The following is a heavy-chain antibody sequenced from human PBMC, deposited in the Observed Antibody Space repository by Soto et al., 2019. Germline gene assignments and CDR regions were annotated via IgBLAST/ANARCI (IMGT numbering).Heavy chain of an antibody. J-gene: IGHJ4*02. Sequence: QVQLAQSGAEMTKPGSSVKVSCRASGGSFSDFAFSWVWQAPGQGLEWMGGIIPMFAATKYAQRLQDRVTITADESTNTVYLALNSLTSEDTAIYYCARGAIVAVPAALSSYHDYTNYRFDSWGQGTLVTVSS. D-gene: IGHD2-15*01. CDR2: IIPMFAAT. CDR3: ARGAIVAVPAALSSYHDYTNYRFDS. V-gene: IGHV1-69*01. CDR1: GGSFSDFA.